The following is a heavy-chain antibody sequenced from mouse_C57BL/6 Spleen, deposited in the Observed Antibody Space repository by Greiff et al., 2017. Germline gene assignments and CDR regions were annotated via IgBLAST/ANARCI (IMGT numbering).Heavy chain of an antibody. J-gene: IGHJ2*01. CDR3: ARDGYYGSSSFDY. Sequence: EVNVVESEGGLVQPGSSMKLSCTASGFTFSDYYMAWVRQVPEKGLEWVANINYDGSSTYYLDSLKSRFIISRDNAKNILYLQMSSLKSEDTATYYCARDGYYGSSSFDYWGQGTTLTVSS. CDR1: GFTFSDYY. V-gene: IGHV5-16*01. CDR2: INYDGSST. D-gene: IGHD1-1*01.